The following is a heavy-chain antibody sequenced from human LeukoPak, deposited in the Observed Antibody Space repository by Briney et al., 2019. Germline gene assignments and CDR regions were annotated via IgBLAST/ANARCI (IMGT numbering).Heavy chain of an antibody. Sequence: SETLSLTCTVSGGSISSYYWSWIRQPPGKGLEWIGHIYYSGSTDYNPSLKSRVTISVDTSKNQFSLRLNSVTAADTAVYYCASAGGVAAAGRAYFQHWDQGTLVTVSS. V-gene: IGHV4-59*01. J-gene: IGHJ1*01. D-gene: IGHD6-13*01. CDR1: GGSISSYY. CDR3: ASAGGVAAAGRAYFQH. CDR2: IYYSGST.